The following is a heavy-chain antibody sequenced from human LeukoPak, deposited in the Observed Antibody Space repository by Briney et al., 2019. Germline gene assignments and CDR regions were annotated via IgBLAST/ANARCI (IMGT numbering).Heavy chain of an antibody. Sequence: ASVKVSCKVSGYTLTELSMHWVRQAPGKGLEWMGGSDPEDGETIYAQKFQGRVTMTEDTSTDTAYMELSSLRSEDTAVYYCATPYDILTGYYLYFQHWGQGTLVTVSS. CDR2: SDPEDGET. J-gene: IGHJ1*01. CDR1: GYTLTELS. D-gene: IGHD3-9*01. CDR3: ATPYDILTGYYLYFQH. V-gene: IGHV1-24*01.